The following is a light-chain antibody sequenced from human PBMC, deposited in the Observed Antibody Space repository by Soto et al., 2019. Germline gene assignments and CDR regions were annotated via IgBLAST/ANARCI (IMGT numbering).Light chain of an antibody. CDR2: GAS. V-gene: IGKV3-15*01. CDR1: QSVTRN. Sequence: EIVMTQSPATLSVSPGERATLSCRASQSVTRNLAWYQHNPGKAPRLLIFGASTRASGIPARFSGSGSGTEFTLTISRLQSEDFAVYYCQQYNNWPRSITFGQGTRLEIK. J-gene: IGKJ5*01. CDR3: QQYNNWPRSIT.